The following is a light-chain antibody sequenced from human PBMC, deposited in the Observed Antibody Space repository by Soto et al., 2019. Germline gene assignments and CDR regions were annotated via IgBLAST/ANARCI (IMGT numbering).Light chain of an antibody. J-gene: IGKJ1*01. CDR2: GAS. CDR3: QVYGSSSRT. Sequence: EGVLTQSPDTLSLSPGERATLSCRASQSVDSTYLGWYQQKPGQAPRLLIYGASNRATGIPDRFSGSGSGTDFTLAIARLEPYDFAVYDCQVYGSSSRTCGQGTKVEVK. CDR1: QSVDSTY. V-gene: IGKV3-20*01.